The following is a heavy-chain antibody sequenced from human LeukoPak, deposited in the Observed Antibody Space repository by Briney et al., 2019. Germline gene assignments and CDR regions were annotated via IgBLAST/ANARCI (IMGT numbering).Heavy chain of an antibody. CDR1: GYSFTSYW. J-gene: IGHJ6*02. Sequence: GESLKISCKGSGYSFTSYWIAWVRQMPVKGLEWMGIIYPGDSDTRYSPSFQGQVTISADKSISTAYLQWSSLKASDTAMYYCARRNYYDSSGYYLRNGMDVWGQGTTVTVSS. V-gene: IGHV5-51*01. CDR2: IYPGDSDT. CDR3: ARRNYYDSSGYYLRNGMDV. D-gene: IGHD3-22*01.